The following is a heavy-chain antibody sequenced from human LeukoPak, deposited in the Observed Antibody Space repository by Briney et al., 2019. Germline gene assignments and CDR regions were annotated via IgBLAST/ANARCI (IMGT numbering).Heavy chain of an antibody. CDR3: AREDRELLRY. CDR2: ISGSNSYI. V-gene: IGHV3-21*01. Sequence: GGSLRLSCAASGFTFSSYTMHWIRQAPGKGLEWVSSISGSNSYIFYADSVKGRFTISRDNSKNTLYLQMNSLRAEDTAVYYCAREDRELLRYWGQGTLVTVSS. D-gene: IGHD1-26*01. CDR1: GFTFSSYT. J-gene: IGHJ4*02.